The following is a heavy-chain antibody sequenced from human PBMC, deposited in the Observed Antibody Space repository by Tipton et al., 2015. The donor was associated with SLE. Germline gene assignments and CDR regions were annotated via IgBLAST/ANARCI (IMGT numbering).Heavy chain of an antibody. J-gene: IGHJ4*02. CDR3: AKNRASSVWTNFDY. V-gene: IGHV3-23*03. CDR1: GFTFNNYA. CDR2: IYSDGSST. D-gene: IGHD6-25*01. Sequence: GSLRLSCVTSGFTFNNYAMTWVRRAPGKGMEWVSVIYSDGSSTYYADSVKGRFTISRDNSKNTLYLQMNSLRVEDTAVYYCAKNRASSVWTNFDYWGQGTLVTVSS.